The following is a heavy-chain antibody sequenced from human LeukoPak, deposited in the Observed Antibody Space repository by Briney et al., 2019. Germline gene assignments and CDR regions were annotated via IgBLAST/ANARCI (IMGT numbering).Heavy chain of an antibody. CDR2: ISSSSSYI. V-gene: IGHV3-21*01. Sequence: PGGSLRLSCAASGFTFSSYSMNWVSQAPGKGLEWVSSISSSSSYIYYADSVKGRFTISRDNAKNSLYLQMNSLRAEDTAVYYCARAVEPYYDILTGYMTYFDYWGQGTLVTVSS. D-gene: IGHD3-9*01. J-gene: IGHJ4*02. CDR1: GFTFSSYS. CDR3: ARAVEPYYDILTGYMTYFDY.